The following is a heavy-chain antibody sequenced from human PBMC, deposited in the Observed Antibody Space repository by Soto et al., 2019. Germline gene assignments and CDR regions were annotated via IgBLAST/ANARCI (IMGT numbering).Heavy chain of an antibody. D-gene: IGHD3-10*01. Sequence: SETLSLTCTVSGGSISSSNWWSWVRQPPGKGLEWIGEIYYSGSTYYNPSLKSRVTISVDTSKNQFSLKLSSVTAADTAVYYGARDLRGGSYGMDFGGQGTRATGSS. CDR3: ARDLRGGSYGMDF. J-gene: IGHJ6*02. CDR1: GGSISSSNW. CDR2: IYYSGST. V-gene: IGHV4-4*02.